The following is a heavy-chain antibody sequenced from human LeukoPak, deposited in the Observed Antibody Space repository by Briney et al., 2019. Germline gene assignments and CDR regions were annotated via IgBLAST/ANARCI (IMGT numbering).Heavy chain of an antibody. J-gene: IGHJ3*02. CDR2: IIPIFGTA. CDR3: ARVPSYYGSGSYAFDI. V-gene: IGHV1-69*05. Sequence: VASVKVSCKASGGTFSSYAISWVRQAPGQGLEWMGGIIPIFGTANYAQKFQGRVTITTDESTSTAYMELSSLRSEDTAVYYCARVPSYYGSGSYAFDIWGQGTMVTVSS. CDR1: GGTFSSYA. D-gene: IGHD3-10*01.